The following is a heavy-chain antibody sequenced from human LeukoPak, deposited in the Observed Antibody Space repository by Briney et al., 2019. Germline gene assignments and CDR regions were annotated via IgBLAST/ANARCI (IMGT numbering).Heavy chain of an antibody. D-gene: IGHD3-10*01. CDR3: ARELEYYYGSGSYFRYYYYYMDV. CDR1: GGTFSSYA. J-gene: IGHJ6*03. V-gene: IGHV1-69*01. CDR2: IIPIFGTA. Sequence: GASVKVSCKASGGTFSSYAISWVRQAPGQGLEWMGGIIPIFGTANYAQKFQGRCTITADESTSTAYIELSSLRSEDTAVYYCARELEYYYGSGSYFRYYYYYMDVWGKGTTVTVSS.